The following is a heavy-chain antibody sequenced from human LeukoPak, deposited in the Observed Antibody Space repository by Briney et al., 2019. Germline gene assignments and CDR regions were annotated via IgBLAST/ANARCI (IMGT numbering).Heavy chain of an antibody. CDR1: RFTLSTYW. D-gene: IGHD3-10*01. V-gene: IGHV3-7*01. CDR2: INKDGSDK. J-gene: IGHJ4*02. Sequence: GGSLRLSCAASRFTLSTYWMTWVRQAPGKGLEWVANINKDGSDKYYVDSVKGRFTISRDNAKNSLYLQMNSLRAEDTAVYYCAHLPSSGTGIVDYWGQGTLVTVSS. CDR3: AHLPSSGTGIVDY.